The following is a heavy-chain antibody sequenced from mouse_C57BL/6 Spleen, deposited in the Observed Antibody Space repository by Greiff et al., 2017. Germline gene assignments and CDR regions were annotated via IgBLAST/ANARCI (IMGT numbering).Heavy chain of an antibody. CDR3: AKNCDYDDGAWFAY. CDR1: GFSLTSYG. D-gene: IGHD2-4*01. CDR2: IWRGGST. V-gene: IGHV2-5*01. J-gene: IGHJ3*01. Sequence: VQLQQSGPGLVQPSPSLSITCTVSGFSLTSYGVHWVRQSPGKGLEWLGVIWRGGSTDYNAAFMSRLSITKDNSKSPVFFKMNSLQADDTAIYYCAKNCDYDDGAWFAYWGQGTLVTVSA.